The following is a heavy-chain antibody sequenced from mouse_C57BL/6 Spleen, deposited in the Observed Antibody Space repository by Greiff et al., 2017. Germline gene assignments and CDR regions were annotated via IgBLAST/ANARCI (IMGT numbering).Heavy chain of an antibody. D-gene: IGHD2-3*01. J-gene: IGHJ2*01. CDR2: INPYNGDT. CDR3: ARDLDGYLRWYYFDY. V-gene: IGHV1-20*01. CDR1: GYSFTGYF. Sequence: EVQLQQSGPELVKPGDSVKISCKASGYSFTGYFMNWVMQSHGKSLEWIGRINPYNGDTFYNQKFKGKATLTVDKSSSTAHMELRSLTSEDSAVYYCARDLDGYLRWYYFDYGGQGTTLTVSS.